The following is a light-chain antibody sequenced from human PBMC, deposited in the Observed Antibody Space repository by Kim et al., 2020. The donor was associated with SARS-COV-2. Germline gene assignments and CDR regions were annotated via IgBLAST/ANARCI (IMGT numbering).Light chain of an antibody. CDR1: QSVSNNY. CDR3: QQYGAAPWT. J-gene: IGKJ1*01. CDR2: GAS. Sequence: SPVERGRLSCRASQSVSNNYVAWYQQKPGQPPRLLIYGASTRATGTPDSFTGSGSGTDFTLTISGLEPVYIALYSCQQYGAAPWTFGQGTKVDIK. V-gene: IGKV3-20*01.